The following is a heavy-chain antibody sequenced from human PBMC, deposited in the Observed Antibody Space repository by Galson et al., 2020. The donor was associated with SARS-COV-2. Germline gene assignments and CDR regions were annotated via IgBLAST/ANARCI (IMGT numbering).Heavy chain of an antibody. D-gene: IGHD6-19*01. J-gene: IGHJ4*02. CDR1: GFTFSSYT. V-gene: IGHV3-23*01. CDR3: TKDQGVSGWANEY. Sequence: GESLKISCVASGFTFSSYTMRWVRQAPGQGLEWVSAISARSDNRWHADSVKGRFTISRDNSKNTVYLEMNGLRVEDTALYYCTKDQGVSGWANEYWGRGTLVTVSS. CDR2: ISARSDNR.